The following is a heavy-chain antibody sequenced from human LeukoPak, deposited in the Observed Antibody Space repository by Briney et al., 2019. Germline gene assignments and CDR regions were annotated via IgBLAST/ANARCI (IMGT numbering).Heavy chain of an antibody. CDR3: AREIHDSSGYYYVYFDY. J-gene: IGHJ4*02. CDR2: IYYSGST. D-gene: IGHD3-22*01. CDR1: GGSISSYY. V-gene: IGHV4-59*01. Sequence: PSETLSLTCTVSGGSISSYYWSWIRQPPGKGPEWIGYIYYSGSTNYNPSLKSRVTISVDTSKNQFSLKLSSVTAADTAVYYCAREIHDSSGYYYVYFDYWGQGTLVTVSS.